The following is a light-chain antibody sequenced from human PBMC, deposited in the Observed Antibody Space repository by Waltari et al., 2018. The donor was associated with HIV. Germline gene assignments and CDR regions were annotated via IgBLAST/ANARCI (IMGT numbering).Light chain of an antibody. CDR3: QSYDSGLSGPVV. CDR1: SSNIGAGYD. J-gene: IGLJ2*01. V-gene: IGLV1-40*01. CDR2: ATN. Sequence: QSVLTQPASVSGAPGQRVTISCTGGSSNIGAGYDVHWYQQVPGTAPKLLIQATNNRPSGVPDRFSASKSGTSVSLAITGLQAEDEADYYCQSYDSGLSGPVVFGGGTKVTVL.